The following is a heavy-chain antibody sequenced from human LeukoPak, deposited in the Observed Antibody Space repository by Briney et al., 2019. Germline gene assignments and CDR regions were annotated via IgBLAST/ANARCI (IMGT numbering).Heavy chain of an antibody. V-gene: IGHV1-18*01. J-gene: IGHJ4*02. CDR2: ISAYNGNT. CDR3: ARGPSNFVVVPAAYYDY. CDR1: GYTLTELS. D-gene: IGHD2-2*01. Sequence: ASVKVSCKVSGYTLTELSMHWVRQAPGQGLEWMGWISAYNGNTNYAQKLQGRVTMTTDTSTSTAYMELRSLRSDDTAVYYCARGPSNFVVVPAAYYDYWGQGTLVTVSS.